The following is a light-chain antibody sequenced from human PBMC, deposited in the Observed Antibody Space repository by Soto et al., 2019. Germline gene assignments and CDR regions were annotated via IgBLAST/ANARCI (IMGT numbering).Light chain of an antibody. J-gene: IGKJ2*01. CDR3: MQALQTPYT. V-gene: IGKV2-28*01. CDR2: FGS. CDR1: QSRLHSNGYNY. Sequence: DIVMTQSPLSLAVTPGESASLSCRSSQSRLHSNGYNYLDWYLQKPGQSPQILIYFGSSRASGVPDRYSDTGSGTDFTLKISRVEAEDVGVYYCMQALQTPYTFGQGTKLEIK.